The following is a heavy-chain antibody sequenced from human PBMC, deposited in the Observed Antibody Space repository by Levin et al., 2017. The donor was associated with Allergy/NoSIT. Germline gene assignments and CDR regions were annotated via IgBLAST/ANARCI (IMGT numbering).Heavy chain of an antibody. CDR1: GGSLSGSY. Sequence: KPSETLSLTCAVYGGSLSGSYWTWIRQPPGKGLEWIGEITDSANTHFNPSLKSRVAMSEDTSKNQFSLKLRSVTAADTAVYYCARSVAGFDYWGQGTLVTVSS. CDR2: ITDSANT. D-gene: IGHD6-19*01. V-gene: IGHV4-34*01. CDR3: ARSVAGFDY. J-gene: IGHJ4*02.